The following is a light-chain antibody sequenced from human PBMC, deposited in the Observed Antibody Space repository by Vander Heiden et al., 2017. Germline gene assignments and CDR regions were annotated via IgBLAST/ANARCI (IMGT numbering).Light chain of an antibody. Sequence: QSALTHPASVSGSPGQSITISCTGTSSDVGGYNYVSWYQQHPGKAPKLMIYDVSKRPSGVSNRFSGSKSGNTASLTISGLQAEDEADYYCSSYTSSSTPYVFGTGTKVTVL. CDR1: SSDVGGYNY. CDR2: DVS. J-gene: IGLJ1*01. V-gene: IGLV2-14*03. CDR3: SSYTSSSTPYV.